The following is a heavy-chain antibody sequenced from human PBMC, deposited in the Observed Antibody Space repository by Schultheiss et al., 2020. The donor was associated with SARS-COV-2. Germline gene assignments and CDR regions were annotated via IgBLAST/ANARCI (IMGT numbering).Heavy chain of an antibody. CDR2: ISGYNGDT. Sequence: ASVKVSCKASGYTFTSYGLTWVRQAPGQGPEWMGWISGYNGDTHYAQKFQGRVTMTTDTSTTTAYMELRSLRSEDTAVYYCARFNGLDTAMVSDYWGQGTLVTVSS. D-gene: IGHD5-18*01. CDR3: ARFNGLDTAMVSDY. J-gene: IGHJ4*02. CDR1: GYTFTSYG. V-gene: IGHV1-18*01.